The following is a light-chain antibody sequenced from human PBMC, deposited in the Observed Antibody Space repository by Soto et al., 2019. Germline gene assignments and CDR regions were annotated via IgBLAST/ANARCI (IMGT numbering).Light chain of an antibody. V-gene: IGKV1-5*03. CDR3: QQYYSYPWT. CDR1: QSISSW. Sequence: DIQMTQSPSTLSASVGDRVTITCRASQSISSWLAWYQQKPGKDPNLLIYKASRLESGVPSRFSGSGSGTESTLTISSLQPDDFATYYCQQYYSYPWTFGQGTNVEIK. CDR2: KAS. J-gene: IGKJ1*01.